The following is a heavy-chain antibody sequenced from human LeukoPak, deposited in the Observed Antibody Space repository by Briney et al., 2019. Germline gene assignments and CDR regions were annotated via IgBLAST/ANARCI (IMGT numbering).Heavy chain of an antibody. CDR1: GYSISTGYY. V-gene: IGHV4-38-2*02. D-gene: IGHD3-10*01. CDR2: FYHGGST. J-gene: IGHJ4*02. CDR3: ARNGYGSGSSY. Sequence: SETLSLTCTVSGYSISTGYYWDWIRQPPGKGLEWIGTFYHGGSTYYNPSLKSRVTISVDTSKNQFSLNLTSVTAADTAVYYCARNGYGSGSSYWGQGTLVTVSS.